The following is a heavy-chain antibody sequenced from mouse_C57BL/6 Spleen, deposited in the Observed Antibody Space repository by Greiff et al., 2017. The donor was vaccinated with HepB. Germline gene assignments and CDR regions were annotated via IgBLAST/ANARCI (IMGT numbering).Heavy chain of an antibody. CDR3: ARCTMVTTRYYAMDY. J-gene: IGHJ4*01. Sequence: QLQRPGPKLVKPGASVNISCKASGYSFPDSYMNWVKQSLGKSLGWFGVINPNYGVTTNNKKFKGKATLTVEQPSRTAYMQLKSLTSEDSAVYYCARCTMVTTRYYAMDYWGQGTSVTVSS. V-gene: IGHV1-39*01. CDR1: GYSFPDSY. CDR2: INPNYGVT. D-gene: IGHD2-2*01.